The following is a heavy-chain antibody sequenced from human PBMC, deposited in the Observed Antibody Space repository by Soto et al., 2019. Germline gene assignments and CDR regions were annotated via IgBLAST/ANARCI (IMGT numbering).Heavy chain of an antibody. CDR1: GFTFSNAW. Sequence: GGSLRLSCAASGFTFSNAWMSWVRQAPGKGLEWVGRIKSKTDGGTTDYAAPVKGRFTISRDDSKNTLYLQMNSLKTEDTAVYYCTTVEDDGYYVYYYYYMDVWGKGTTVTVSS. CDR2: IKSKTDGGTT. J-gene: IGHJ6*03. V-gene: IGHV3-15*01. CDR3: TTVEDDGYYVYYYYYMDV. D-gene: IGHD5-18*01.